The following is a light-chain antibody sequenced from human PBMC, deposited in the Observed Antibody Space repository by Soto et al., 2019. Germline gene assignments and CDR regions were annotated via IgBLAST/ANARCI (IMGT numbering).Light chain of an antibody. CDR3: QQSYSSPRT. V-gene: IGKV1-39*01. CDR1: QSISRY. J-gene: IGKJ1*01. Sequence: DIQMTQSPSSVSASLGDSVTIXXRASQSISRYLNWYQQKPGKPPKLXIYAASRLQSGVPSRFSGSASGTDFTLTISSLQPEDFATYYCQQSYSSPRTFGQGTKVDIK. CDR2: AAS.